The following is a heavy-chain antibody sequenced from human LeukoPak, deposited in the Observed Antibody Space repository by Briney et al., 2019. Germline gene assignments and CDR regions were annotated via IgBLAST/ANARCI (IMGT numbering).Heavy chain of an antibody. CDR1: GDSVSSNSAT. D-gene: IGHD3-10*01. J-gene: IGHJ3*02. CDR2: TYYRSKWYN. Sequence: PSQTLSLTCAISGDSVSSNSATWTWIRQSPSRGLEWLGRTYYRSKWYNDYAVSVKSRISVNPDTSKNQFSLQLNSVTPEDTAVYYCTRARDAFTGKSTFDIWGQGTMVTVSS. CDR3: TRARDAFTGKSTFDI. V-gene: IGHV6-1*01.